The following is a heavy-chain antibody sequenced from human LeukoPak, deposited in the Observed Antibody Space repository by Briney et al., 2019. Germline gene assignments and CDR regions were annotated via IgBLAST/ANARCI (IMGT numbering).Heavy chain of an antibody. D-gene: IGHD3-10*01. Sequence: GGSLRLSCAASGFTFSKYEMNWVRQAPGKGLEWVSYISRSGDTIYFADSVKGRFTISRDNAKNSLYLQMSSLRAEDTAVYYCARDYASDYWGQGTLVTVSS. CDR1: GFTFSKYE. V-gene: IGHV3-48*03. J-gene: IGHJ4*02. CDR3: ARDYASDY. CDR2: ISRSGDTI.